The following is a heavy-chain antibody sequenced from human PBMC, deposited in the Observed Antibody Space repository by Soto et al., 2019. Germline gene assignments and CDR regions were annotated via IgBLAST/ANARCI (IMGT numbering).Heavy chain of an antibody. J-gene: IGHJ4*02. CDR3: ARVYGPLYFDY. D-gene: IGHD3-10*01. Sequence: SEEVSCKASGYTFPTYGLSWVRQAPGQGLEWMGWISPYNGNTKYGQKLQGRVTMTTDTSTNTAYMELTSLRSDDTAVYYCARVYGPLYFDYWGQGTLVTVYS. CDR2: ISPYNGNT. V-gene: IGHV1-18*01. CDR1: GYTFPTYG.